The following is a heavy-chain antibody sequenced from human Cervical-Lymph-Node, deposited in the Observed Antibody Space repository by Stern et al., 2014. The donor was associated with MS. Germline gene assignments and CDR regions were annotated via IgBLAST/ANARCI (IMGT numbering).Heavy chain of an antibody. D-gene: IGHD3-22*01. CDR1: GFILSDSG. CDR2: IWNDGNNK. CDR3: ARDRDSSGYYWGYEAFDI. J-gene: IGHJ3*02. Sequence: VQLVESGGGVVQPGRSLRLSCAATGFILSDSGMHWVRPAPGKGLEWVAVIWNDGNNKYYVESVKGRFTISRDESQNTLYLQMNSLRAEDTAVYYCARDRDSSGYYWGYEAFDIWGQGTMVTVSS. V-gene: IGHV3-33*01.